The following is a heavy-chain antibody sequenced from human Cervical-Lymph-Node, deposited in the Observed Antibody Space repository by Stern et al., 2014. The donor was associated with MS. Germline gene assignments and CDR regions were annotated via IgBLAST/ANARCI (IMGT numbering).Heavy chain of an antibody. CDR3: ARGYDLNYYYYGMDV. D-gene: IGHD5-12*01. CDR1: GFTFSDYY. V-gene: IGHV3-11*01. Sequence: QVQLVQSGGGLVKPGGSLRLSCAASGFTFSDYYMSWIRQAPGKGLECASYISGSGSTIYYADSVKGRFTISRDNAKNSLYLQMNSLRAEDTAVYYCARGYDLNYYYYGMDVWGQGTTVTVSS. CDR2: ISGSGSTI. J-gene: IGHJ6*02.